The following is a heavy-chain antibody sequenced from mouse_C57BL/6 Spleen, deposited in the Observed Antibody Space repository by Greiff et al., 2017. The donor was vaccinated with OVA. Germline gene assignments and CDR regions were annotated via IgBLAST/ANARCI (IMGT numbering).Heavy chain of an antibody. Sequence: QVQLQQSGPELVKPGASVKISCKASGYAFSSSWMNWVKQRPGKGLEWIGRIYPGDGDTNYNGKFKGKATLTADKSSSTAYMQLSSLTSEDSAVYVCAKTAQAHYYAMDYWGQGTSVTVAS. CDR2: IYPGDGDT. D-gene: IGHD3-2*02. CDR3: AKTAQAHYYAMDY. CDR1: GYAFSSSW. V-gene: IGHV1-82*01. J-gene: IGHJ4*01.